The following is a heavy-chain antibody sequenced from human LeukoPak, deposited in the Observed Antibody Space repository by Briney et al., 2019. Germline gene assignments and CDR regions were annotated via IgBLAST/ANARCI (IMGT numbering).Heavy chain of an antibody. CDR2: IRYDGSNK. CDR3: AKDRYYYDSSGYYFSYDY. D-gene: IGHD3-22*01. Sequence: PGGSLRLSCAASGFTFSSYGMHWVRQAPGKGLEWVAFIRYDGSNKYYADSVKGRFTISRDNSKNTLYLQMNSLRAEDTAVYYCAKDRYYYDSSGYYFSYDYWGPGTLVTVSS. CDR1: GFTFSSYG. V-gene: IGHV3-30*02. J-gene: IGHJ4*02.